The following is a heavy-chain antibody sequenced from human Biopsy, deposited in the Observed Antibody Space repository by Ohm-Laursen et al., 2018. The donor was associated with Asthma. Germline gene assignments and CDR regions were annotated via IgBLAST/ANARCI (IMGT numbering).Heavy chain of an antibody. J-gene: IGHJ4*02. CDR3: AKDVFPGWELRRGPDY. D-gene: IGHD1-26*01. V-gene: IGHV3-30*18. CDR2: ISFDGSSK. CDR1: GFTFSNYG. Sequence: SLRLSCAASGFTFSNYGMHWVRQAPGKGLDWVAVISFDGSSKNYTDSVKGRFTISRDNSRNTLHLQVNSLRAEDTAVYYCAKDVFPGWELRRGPDYWGQGTLVTVSS.